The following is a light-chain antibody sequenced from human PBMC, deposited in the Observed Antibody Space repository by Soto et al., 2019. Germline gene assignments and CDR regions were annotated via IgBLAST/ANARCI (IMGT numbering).Light chain of an antibody. CDR1: QTLLHSNGNTY. CDR3: MQAVQAPT. CDR2: LVS. J-gene: IGKJ4*01. Sequence: DLVMTQSPLSLPVTPGEPASISCRSSQTLLHSNGNTYLDWYLQKPGQSPQLLIYLVSNRASGVPDRFSGSGSGTDFTLKISRVEAEDVGVYYCMQAVQAPTFGGGTKVEIK. V-gene: IGKV2-28*01.